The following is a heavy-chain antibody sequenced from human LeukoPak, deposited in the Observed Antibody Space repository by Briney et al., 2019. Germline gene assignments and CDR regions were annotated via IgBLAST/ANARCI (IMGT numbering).Heavy chain of an antibody. Sequence: GGSLRLSCAASGFTVSSNYMSWVRQAPEKGLEWVSVIQSGGSTHYTDSVKGRFTISRDNSKNTVYLQMNSLRAEDTAVYYCARREDYGDYEFWGQGTLVSVSS. J-gene: IGHJ4*02. V-gene: IGHV3-53*01. CDR3: ARREDYGDYEF. CDR1: GFTVSSNY. D-gene: IGHD4-17*01. CDR2: IQSGGST.